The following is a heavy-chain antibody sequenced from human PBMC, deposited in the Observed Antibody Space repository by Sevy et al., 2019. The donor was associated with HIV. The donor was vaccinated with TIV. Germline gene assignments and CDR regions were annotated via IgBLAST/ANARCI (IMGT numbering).Heavy chain of an antibody. V-gene: IGHV3-21*01. CDR1: GFTFNNYA. CDR3: ARDLLVGSTYVFDI. CDR2: ISSSSADI. Sequence: GGSLRLSCAASGFTFNNYAMNWVRQAPGEGLKWVSSISSSSADIYYTDSVKGRFTVSRDNSRKSLFLQMNGLSAEDTALYYCARDLLVGSTYVFDIWGRGTMVTVSS. D-gene: IGHD1-26*01. J-gene: IGHJ3*02.